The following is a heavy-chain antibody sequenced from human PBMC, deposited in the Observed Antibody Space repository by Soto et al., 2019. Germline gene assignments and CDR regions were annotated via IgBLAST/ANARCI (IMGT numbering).Heavy chain of an antibody. J-gene: IGHJ4*02. V-gene: IGHV3-7*01. Sequence: EVQLVESGGGLVQPGGSLRLSCAASGFTFSSYWMSWVRQAPGKGLEWVANIKQDGSEKYYVYSVKGRFTIPRDNAKNSLYLQMNSPSAEDTAGYHCARDFGGGTGYWGQGTLVTVSS. CDR2: IKQDGSEK. D-gene: IGHD3-10*01. CDR1: GFTFSSYW. CDR3: ARDFGGGTGY.